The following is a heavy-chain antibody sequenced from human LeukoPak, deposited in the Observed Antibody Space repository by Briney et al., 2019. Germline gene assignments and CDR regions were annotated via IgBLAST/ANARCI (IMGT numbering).Heavy chain of an antibody. D-gene: IGHD3-16*02. CDR2: INPSGSST. CDR1: GGTFSSYA. Sequence: ASVKVSCKASGGTFSSYAISWVRQAPGQGLQWLGLINPSGSSTLYAQKFQGRVTMTRDMSTTTDYMELSSLRSEDTAVYYCARDNSVGDIAWWFDPWGQGTLVTVSS. V-gene: IGHV1-46*01. CDR3: ARDNSVGDIAWWFDP. J-gene: IGHJ5*02.